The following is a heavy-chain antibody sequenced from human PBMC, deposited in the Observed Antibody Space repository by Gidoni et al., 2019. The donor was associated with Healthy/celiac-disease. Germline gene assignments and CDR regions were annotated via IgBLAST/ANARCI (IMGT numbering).Heavy chain of an antibody. Sequence: QVQLQESGPGLVKPSETLSLTCTVSGGSISRYYWSWIRQPPGKGLEWIGYIYYSGSTNYNPSLKSRVTISVDTSKNQFSLKLSSVTAADTAVYYCAREGDGMDVWGQGTTVTVSS. CDR1: GGSISRYY. CDR3: AREGDGMDV. D-gene: IGHD3-16*01. V-gene: IGHV4-59*12. CDR2: IYYSGST. J-gene: IGHJ6*02.